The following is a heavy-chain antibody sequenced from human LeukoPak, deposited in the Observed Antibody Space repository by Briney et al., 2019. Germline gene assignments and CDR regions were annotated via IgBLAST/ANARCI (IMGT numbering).Heavy chain of an antibody. CDR2: ISDDGTKK. CDR1: GFTFSSYW. V-gene: IGHV3-30*03. Sequence: GGSLRLSCAASGFTFSSYWMSWVRQAPGKGLEWVAVISDDGTKKYYADSVKGRFTISRDNSKNTLYLQMNSLRAEDTAVYYCVRIYGDVDYWGQGTLVTVSS. CDR3: VRIYGDVDY. J-gene: IGHJ4*02. D-gene: IGHD4-17*01.